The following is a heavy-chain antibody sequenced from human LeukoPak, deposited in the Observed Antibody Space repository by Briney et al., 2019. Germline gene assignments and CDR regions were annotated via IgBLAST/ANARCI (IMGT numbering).Heavy chain of an antibody. V-gene: IGHV3-7*01. CDR2: IKQDGSEK. CDR3: ARDAGGYGFYGDY. Sequence: GSLRLSCAASGFTFSSYWMSWVRQAPGKGLEWVANIKQDGSEKYHVDSVKGRFTISRDNAKNSLYLQMNSLRAEDTAVYYCARDAGGYGFYGDYWGQGTLVAVSS. CDR1: GFTFSSYW. J-gene: IGHJ4*02. D-gene: IGHD5-18*01.